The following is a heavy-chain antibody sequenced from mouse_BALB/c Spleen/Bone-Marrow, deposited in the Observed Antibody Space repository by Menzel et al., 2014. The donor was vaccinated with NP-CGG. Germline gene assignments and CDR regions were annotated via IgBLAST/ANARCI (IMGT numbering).Heavy chain of an antibody. J-gene: IGHJ4*01. D-gene: IGHD2-4*01. Sequence: DLVKPGASVKLSCTASGYTFTSYWINWIKQRPGQGLEWIGRIAPGSGNTYYNEMFKGKATLTVDTSSSTAYIQLSSLSSEDSPVYFCARSPMITESYAMDYWGQGTSV. CDR1: GYTFTSYW. V-gene: IGHV1S41*01. CDR2: IAPGSGNT. CDR3: ARSPMITESYAMDY.